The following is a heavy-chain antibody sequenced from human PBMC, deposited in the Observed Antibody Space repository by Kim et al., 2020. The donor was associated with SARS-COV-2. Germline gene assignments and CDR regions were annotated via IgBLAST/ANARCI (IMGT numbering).Heavy chain of an antibody. J-gene: IGHJ4*02. V-gene: IGHV4-39*02. Sequence: THPNPSLKSRVTISVDMSKNHFSLKLSSVTAADTAVYYCARFPVAGTPNYWGQGTLVTVSS. CDR3: ARFPVAGTPNY. D-gene: IGHD6-19*01. CDR2: T.